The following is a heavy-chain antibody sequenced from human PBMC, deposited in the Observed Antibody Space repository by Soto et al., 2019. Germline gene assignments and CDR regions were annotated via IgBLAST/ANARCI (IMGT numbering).Heavy chain of an antibody. J-gene: IGHJ4*02. CDR1: GYSFSDCY. Sequence: SASVKVSCKASGYSFSDCYIHWVLQAPGQGLEWMGWISPHNGDTNYAQKFQGRVTMTRDTFISTAYMELSRLRSDDTAVYYCARVALGVCFDYWGQGALVTVSS. D-gene: IGHD2-8*01. CDR2: ISPHNGDT. CDR3: ARVALGVCFDY. V-gene: IGHV1-2*02.